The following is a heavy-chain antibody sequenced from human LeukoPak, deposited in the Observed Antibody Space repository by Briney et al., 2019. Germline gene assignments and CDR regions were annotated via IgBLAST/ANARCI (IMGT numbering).Heavy chain of an antibody. CDR1: GFTFGSYS. V-gene: IGHV3-48*02. J-gene: IGHJ4*02. Sequence: PGGSLRLSCAASGFTFGSYSMNWVRQAPGKGLEWVSYISSSSSTIYYADSVKGRFTISRDNAKNSLYLQMSSLRDEDTAVYYCASFGMRSDYWGQGTLVTVSS. D-gene: IGHD3-10*01. CDR2: ISSSSSTI. CDR3: ASFGMRSDY.